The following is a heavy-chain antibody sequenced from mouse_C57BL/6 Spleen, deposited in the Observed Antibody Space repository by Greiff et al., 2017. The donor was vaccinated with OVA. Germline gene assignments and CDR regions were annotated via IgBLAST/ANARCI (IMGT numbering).Heavy chain of an antibody. J-gene: IGHJ3*01. CDR3: ARPSYFSNSTFAC. V-gene: IGHV5-17*01. D-gene: IGHD2-5*01. Sequence: DVMLVESGGGLVKPGGSLQLPCAASGFTFSDYGMHWARQAPEKGLEWVAYISSGSSTIYYADTVKGRFTLSRDNAKNTLFLQMTSLGSEDTAMYYCARPSYFSNSTFACWGQVALVSVSA. CDR1: GFTFSDYG. CDR2: ISSGSSTI.